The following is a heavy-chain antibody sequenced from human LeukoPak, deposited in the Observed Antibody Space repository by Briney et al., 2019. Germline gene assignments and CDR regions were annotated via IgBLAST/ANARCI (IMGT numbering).Heavy chain of an antibody. J-gene: IGHJ4*02. CDR2: IYHSGST. D-gene: IGHD3-22*01. V-gene: IGHV4-31*03. Sequence: SETLSLTCTVPGGSIRSGGYYCTWIRQHPGKGLEWIGYIYHSGSTYYNPSLESRVTISVDTSRNQFSLKLNSVTAADTAVYYCAIDRSGYYHFDYWGQGTLVTVSS. CDR1: GGSIRSGGYY. CDR3: AIDRSGYYHFDY.